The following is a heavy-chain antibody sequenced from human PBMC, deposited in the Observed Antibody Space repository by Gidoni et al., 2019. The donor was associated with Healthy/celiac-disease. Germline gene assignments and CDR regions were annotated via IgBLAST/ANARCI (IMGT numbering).Heavy chain of an antibody. CDR1: RFTFSSFA. D-gene: IGHD2-15*01. J-gene: IGHJ3*02. CDR2: ISGSGGST. Sequence: EVQLLESGGGLVQPGGSLRLSCAAPRFTFSSFAMSWVRQAPGKGLEWVSAISGSGGSTYYADSVKGRFTISRDNSKNTLYLQMNSLRAEDTAVYYCAKVWVVVAATLWWWDAFDIWGQGTMVTVSS. CDR3: AKVWVVVAATLWWWDAFDI. V-gene: IGHV3-23*01.